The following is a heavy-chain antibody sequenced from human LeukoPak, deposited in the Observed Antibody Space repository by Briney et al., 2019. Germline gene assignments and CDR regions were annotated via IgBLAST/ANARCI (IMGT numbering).Heavy chain of an antibody. Sequence: GGSLRLSCAASGFTFSNAWMSWVRQAPGKGLEWVGRIKSKTDGGTTDYAAPVKGRFTISRDDSKNTLYLRMNSLKTEDTAVYYCTTDPTVTTRSGYYYYGMDVWGQGTTVTVSS. D-gene: IGHD4-17*01. CDR2: IKSKTDGGTT. CDR1: GFTFSNAW. J-gene: IGHJ6*02. CDR3: TTDPTVTTRSGYYYYGMDV. V-gene: IGHV3-15*01.